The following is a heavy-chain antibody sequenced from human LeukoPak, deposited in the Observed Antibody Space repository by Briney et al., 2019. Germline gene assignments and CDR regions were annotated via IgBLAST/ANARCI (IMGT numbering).Heavy chain of an antibody. D-gene: IGHD2-2*01. J-gene: IGHJ4*02. CDR2: ISGGADST. CDR3: AKSSKMIVVVPDDY. Sequence: PGGSLRLSCAVFGFTFNNYPISWVRQTPWKGLEWVSAISGGADSTYYADSVKGRFTISRDNAKNSLYLQMNSLRAEDTAVYYCAKSSKMIVVVPDDYWGQGTLVTVSS. V-gene: IGHV3-23*01. CDR1: GFTFNNYP.